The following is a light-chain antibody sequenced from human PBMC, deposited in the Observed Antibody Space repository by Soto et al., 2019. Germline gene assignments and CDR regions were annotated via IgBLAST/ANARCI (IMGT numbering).Light chain of an antibody. CDR1: SSDVGIYNL. CDR2: EIT. CDR3: CSYAGSNTWV. V-gene: IGLV2-23*02. J-gene: IGLJ3*02. Sequence: QSVLTQPASVSESPGQSITISCTGTSSDVGIYNLVSWYQQHPGKAPELMIYEITKRPSGVSNRFSGSKSGNTASLTISGLQAEDEADYYCCSYAGSNTWVFGGGTKVTVL.